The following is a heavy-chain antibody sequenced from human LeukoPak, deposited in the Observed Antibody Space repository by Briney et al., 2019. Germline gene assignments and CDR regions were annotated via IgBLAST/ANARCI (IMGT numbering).Heavy chain of an antibody. CDR2: INSSSSYL. D-gene: IGHD2-15*01. Sequence: GGSLSHSFAASRFTYSSYSMHWVRQAPGRGLEWVSSINSSSSYLYYADSVSGRFTISRDNAKNSLYLQMNSLRAEDTAVYYCARDVRWSFDYWGQGTLVTVSS. V-gene: IGHV3-21*01. CDR1: RFTYSSYS. J-gene: IGHJ4*02. CDR3: ARDVRWSFDY.